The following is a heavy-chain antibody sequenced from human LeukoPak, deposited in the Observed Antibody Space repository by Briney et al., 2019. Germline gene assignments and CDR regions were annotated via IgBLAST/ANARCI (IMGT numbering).Heavy chain of an antibody. V-gene: IGHV4-59*01. CDR2: IYYSGST. D-gene: IGHD2-15*01. J-gene: IGHJ4*02. Sequence: SETLSLTCTVSGGSISSYYWSWIRQPPGKGLEWIGYIYYSGSTNYNPSLKSRVTISVDTSKNQFSLKLSSVTAADTAVYYCARVRGYCSGGSCYSFRAYYFDYWGQGTLVTVSS. CDR3: ARVRGYCSGGSCYSFRAYYFDY. CDR1: GGSISSYY.